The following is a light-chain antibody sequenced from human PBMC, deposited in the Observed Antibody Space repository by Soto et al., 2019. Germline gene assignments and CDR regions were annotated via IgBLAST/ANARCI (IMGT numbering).Light chain of an antibody. Sequence: EIVLTQSPGTLSLSPGERATLSCRASQSVSRSYLAWYHQKPGQAPRLLIYDTSNRATGIPDRFSGSGSGTDFTLTISRLEPEDFAVYYCQQYGNSPWTFGQGTKVEIK. CDR2: DTS. CDR1: QSVSRSY. CDR3: QQYGNSPWT. V-gene: IGKV3-20*01. J-gene: IGKJ1*01.